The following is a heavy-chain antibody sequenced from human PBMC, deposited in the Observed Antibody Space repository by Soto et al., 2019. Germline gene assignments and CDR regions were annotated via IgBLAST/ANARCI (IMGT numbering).Heavy chain of an antibody. D-gene: IGHD3-3*01. CDR2: IYYSGST. J-gene: IGHJ6*02. V-gene: IGHV4-59*01. Sequence: YCIWPLDPPGKGLEWIGYIYYSGSTNYNPSLKSRVTISVDTSKNQFSLKLSSVTAADTAVYYCARELGVVHPYYYYGMDVWGQGTTVT. CDR3: ARELGVVHPYYYYGMDV. CDR1: Y.